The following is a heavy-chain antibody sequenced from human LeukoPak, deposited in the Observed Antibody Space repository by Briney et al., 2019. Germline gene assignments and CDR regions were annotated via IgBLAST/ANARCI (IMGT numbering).Heavy chain of an antibody. Sequence: GASVKVSCKASGYTFTGYYMHWVRQAPGQGLEWMGWINLKSGGTSYAQRFQGRVTMTRDTSISTAYMELSSLGSDDTAVYYCARGGGNYGDLLGEAFDIWGQGTMVTVSS. CDR2: INLKSGGT. CDR1: GYTFTGYY. J-gene: IGHJ3*02. V-gene: IGHV1-2*02. D-gene: IGHD4-17*01. CDR3: ARGGGNYGDLLGEAFDI.